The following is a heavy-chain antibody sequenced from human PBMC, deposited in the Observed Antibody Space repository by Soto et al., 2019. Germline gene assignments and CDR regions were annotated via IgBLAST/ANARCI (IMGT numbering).Heavy chain of an antibody. D-gene: IGHD5-18*01. Sequence: QVQLQESGPGLVKPSETLSLTCTVSGGSISSYYWSWIRQPPGKGLEWIGYIYYSGSTNYNPSLKGRVTRSVDTSKNQFSRKLSSVSAADTAVYYCARRYGSCFDYWGQGTLVTVSS. CDR1: GGSISSYY. V-gene: IGHV4-59*08. CDR3: ARRYGSCFDY. J-gene: IGHJ4*02. CDR2: IYYSGST.